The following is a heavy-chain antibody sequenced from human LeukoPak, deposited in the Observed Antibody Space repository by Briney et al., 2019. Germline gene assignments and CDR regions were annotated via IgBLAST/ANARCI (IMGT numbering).Heavy chain of an antibody. CDR2: INHSGST. Sequence: PSETLSLTCAVYGASFSGYYRNWIRQPPGKGLEWIGEINHSGSTYYNPSLKSRVTISVDTSKNQFSLKLNSVTAADTAVYYCARVSGYSYGGNDYWGQGTLVTVSS. CDR1: GASFSGYY. V-gene: IGHV4-34*01. CDR3: ARVSGYSYGGNDY. J-gene: IGHJ4*02. D-gene: IGHD5-18*01.